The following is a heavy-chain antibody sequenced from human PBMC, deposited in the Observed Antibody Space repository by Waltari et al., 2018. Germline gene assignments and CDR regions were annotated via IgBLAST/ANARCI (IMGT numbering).Heavy chain of an antibody. V-gene: IGHV3-7*01. Sequence: EVQLVESGGGLVQPGDSLRLSCAASGFRSLIYSMIWVRQAPGKGLEWVANIKEDGSEKNYVDSVKGRFTISRDNAKNTLYLQLSSLRAEDTAVYYCVRDAGLISGRTLDYWGRGTLVTVS. J-gene: IGHJ4*02. CDR2: IKEDGSEK. CDR1: GFRSLIYS. D-gene: IGHD6-19*01. CDR3: VRDAGLISGRTLDY.